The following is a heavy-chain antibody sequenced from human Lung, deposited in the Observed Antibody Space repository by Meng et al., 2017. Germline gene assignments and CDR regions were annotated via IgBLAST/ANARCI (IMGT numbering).Heavy chain of an antibody. V-gene: IGHV3-15*01. CDR1: GFYFNNAW. D-gene: IGHD1-26*01. Sequence: VPLVEFGGDLVKPGGSLRLSCAASGFYFNNAWMSWVRQAPGKGLEWVGRIKSNTDGGTAEYAAPVTGRFTISRDDSKSTLYLQTSGLRIDDTGVYYCTWDDKAVSDYWGQGTLVTVSS. J-gene: IGHJ4*02. CDR2: IKSNTDGGTA. CDR3: TWDDKAVSDY.